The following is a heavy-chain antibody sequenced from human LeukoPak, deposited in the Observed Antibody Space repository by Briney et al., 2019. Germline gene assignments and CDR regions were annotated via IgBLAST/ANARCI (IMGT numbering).Heavy chain of an antibody. J-gene: IGHJ3*02. D-gene: IGHD3-10*01. CDR1: GGTFSSYA. V-gene: IGHV1-69*05. CDR3: ARESGPYGSGAFDI. CDR2: IIPIFGTA. Sequence: SVKVSCKASGGTFSSYAISWVRQAPGQGLEWMGGIIPIFGTANYAQKFQGRVTITTDESTSTAYMELSSLRSEDTAVYYCARESGPYGSGAFDIWGQGTMVTVSS.